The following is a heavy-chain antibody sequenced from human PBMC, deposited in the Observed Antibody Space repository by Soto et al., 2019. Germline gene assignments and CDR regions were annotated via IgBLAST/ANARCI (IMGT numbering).Heavy chain of an antibody. J-gene: IGHJ6*02. D-gene: IGHD5-12*01. V-gene: IGHV1-2*04. CDR1: GYTFTGYY. Sequence: ASVKVSCKASGYTFTGYYMHWVRQAPGQGLEWMGWINPNSGGTNYAQKFQGWVTMTRDTSISTAYMELSRLRSDDTAVYYCARGTAYSGYVNYYYYDGMDVWGQGTTVTVSS. CDR2: INPNSGGT. CDR3: ARGTAYSGYVNYYYYDGMDV.